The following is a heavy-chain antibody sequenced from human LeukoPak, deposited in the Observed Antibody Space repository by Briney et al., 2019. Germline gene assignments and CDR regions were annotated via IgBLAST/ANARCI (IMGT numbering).Heavy chain of an antibody. J-gene: IGHJ4*02. CDR2: IGIDSGNT. CDR3: ARDYKYAFDN. Sequence: GGSLRLSCAASGFTFSDYSMNWVRQAPGKGLEWISYIGIDSGNTNYADSVKGRFTISGDKAENSLYLQMNSLRVEDTAVYYCARDYKYAFDNWGQGTLVTVSS. V-gene: IGHV3-48*01. D-gene: IGHD5-24*01. CDR1: GFTFSDYS.